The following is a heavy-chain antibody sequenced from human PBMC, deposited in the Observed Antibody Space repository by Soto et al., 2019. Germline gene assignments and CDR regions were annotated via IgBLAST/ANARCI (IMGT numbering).Heavy chain of an antibody. V-gene: IGHV1-46*01. J-gene: IGHJ4*02. Sequence: QVQLVQSGAEVKKPGASVKVSCKASGYTFTSYYMHWVRQAPGQGLEWMGIINPSGGSTSYAQKCQGRVTMTRDTSTSTVYMELSSLRSEDTAVYYCARDFQRVMVAATYYFDYWGQGTLVTVSS. CDR2: INPSGGST. D-gene: IGHD2-15*01. CDR1: GYTFTSYY. CDR3: ARDFQRVMVAATYYFDY.